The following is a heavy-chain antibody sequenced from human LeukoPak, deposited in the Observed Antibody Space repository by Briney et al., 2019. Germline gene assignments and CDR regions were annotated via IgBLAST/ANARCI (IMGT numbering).Heavy chain of an antibody. V-gene: IGHV1-8*02. CDR1: GYTFTSYY. Sequence: GASVKVSCKASGYTFTSYYMHWVRQATGQGLEWMGWMNPNSGNTGYAQKFQGRVTMTRNTSISTAYMELSSLRSEDTAVYYCARGRRRAAAGTGAFDIWGQGTMVTVSS. D-gene: IGHD6-13*01. CDR3: ARGRRRAAAGTGAFDI. J-gene: IGHJ3*02. CDR2: MNPNSGNT.